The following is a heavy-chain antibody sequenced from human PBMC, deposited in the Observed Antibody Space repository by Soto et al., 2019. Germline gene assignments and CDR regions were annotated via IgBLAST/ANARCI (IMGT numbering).Heavy chain of an antibody. Sequence: QLQLQESGSGLVKPSQTLSLTCAVSGGSISSGGYSWSWIRQPPGKGLEWIGYIYHSGSTYYNPSLKSRVTISVDRSKNQFSLKLSSVTAADTAVYYCARTLAVTNEYYFDYWGQGTLVTVSS. CDR2: IYHSGST. D-gene: IGHD4-17*01. J-gene: IGHJ4*02. CDR1: GGSISSGGYS. CDR3: ARTLAVTNEYYFDY. V-gene: IGHV4-30-2*01.